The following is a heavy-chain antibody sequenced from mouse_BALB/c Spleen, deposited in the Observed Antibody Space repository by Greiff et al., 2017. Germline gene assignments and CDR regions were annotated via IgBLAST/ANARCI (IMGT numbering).Heavy chain of an antibody. Sequence: QVQLQQSGAELVRPGASVKMSCKASGYTFTSYTIHWVKQRPGQGLEWIGYINPSSGYTNYNQKFKDKATLTADKSSSTAYMQLSSLTSEKSAVYFCARSAGSIDYWGQGTTLTVSS. J-gene: IGHJ2*01. CDR3: ARSAGSIDY. CDR2: INPSSGYT. D-gene: IGHD1-1*01. V-gene: IGHV1-4*01. CDR1: GYTFTSYT.